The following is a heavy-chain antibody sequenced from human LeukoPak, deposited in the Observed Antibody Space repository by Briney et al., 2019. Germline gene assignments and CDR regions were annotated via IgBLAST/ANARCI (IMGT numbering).Heavy chain of an antibody. Sequence: GGSLRLSCAASGFTVSSNYMSWVRQAPGKGLEWVSIIYSGGSTFYADSVKGRFTISRDNSKNTLYLQMNSLRAEDAAVYYCAELGITMIGGVWGKGTAVTISS. CDR3: AELGITMIGGV. CDR1: GFTVSSNY. CDR2: IYSGGST. D-gene: IGHD3-10*02. V-gene: IGHV3-53*01. J-gene: IGHJ6*04.